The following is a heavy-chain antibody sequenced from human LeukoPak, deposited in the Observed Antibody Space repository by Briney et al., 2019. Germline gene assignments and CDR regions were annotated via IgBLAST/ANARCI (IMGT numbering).Heavy chain of an antibody. J-gene: IGHJ4*02. CDR3: ARVAQGGIAAAGGIDY. CDR1: GGSISSGSYY. V-gene: IGHV4-39*07. D-gene: IGHD6-13*01. Sequence: SQTLSLTCTVSGGSISSGSYYWGWIRQPPGKGLERIGSIYYSGSTYYNPSLKSRVTISVDTSKNQFSLKLSSVTAADTAVYYCARVAQGGIAAAGGIDYWGQGTLVTVSS. CDR2: IYYSGST.